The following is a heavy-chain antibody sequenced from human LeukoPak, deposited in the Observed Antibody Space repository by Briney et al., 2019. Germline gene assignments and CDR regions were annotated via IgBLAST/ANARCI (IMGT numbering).Heavy chain of an antibody. CDR2: INPNSGDT. CDR3: ARVYSYDSSAYPPSLYFDY. CDR1: GYTFTGYY. Sequence: VASVKVSCKASGYTFTGYYIHWVRQAPGQGLEWMGWINPNSGDTNYAQKFQGRVTLTRDTSISTAYLELTRLRSDDTAVYSCARVYSYDSSAYPPSLYFDYWGQGTLVTVSS. V-gene: IGHV1-2*02. D-gene: IGHD3-22*01. J-gene: IGHJ4*02.